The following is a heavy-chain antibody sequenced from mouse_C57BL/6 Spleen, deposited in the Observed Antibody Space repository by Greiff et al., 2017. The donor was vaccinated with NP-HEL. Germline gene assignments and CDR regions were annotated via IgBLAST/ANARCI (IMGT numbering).Heavy chain of an antibody. CDR3: ARSSTTVAAGGY. D-gene: IGHD1-1*01. V-gene: IGHV1-69*01. Sequence: VQLQQPGAELVMPGASVKLSCKASGYTFTSYWMHWVKQRPGQGLEWIGEIDPSDSYTNYNQKFKGKSTLTVDKSSSTAYMQLSSLTSEDSAVYYCARSSTTVAAGGYWGQGTTLTVSS. CDR1: GYTFTSYW. CDR2: IDPSDSYT. J-gene: IGHJ2*01.